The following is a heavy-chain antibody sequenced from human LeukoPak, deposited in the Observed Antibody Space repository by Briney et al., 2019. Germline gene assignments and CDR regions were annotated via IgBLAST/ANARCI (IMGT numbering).Heavy chain of an antibody. Sequence: AGGSLRLSCAASGFTFSAFSMNWVRQAPGKGLEWVSAIGSSSSDIYYTDSVKGRFTISRDNANNFLYLQVSSLRAEDTAVYYCATGYTSGTRIDYWGQGTLVSVSS. V-gene: IGHV3-21*01. CDR2: IGSSSSDI. CDR3: ATGYTSGTRIDY. CDR1: GFTFSAFS. D-gene: IGHD6-19*01. J-gene: IGHJ4*02.